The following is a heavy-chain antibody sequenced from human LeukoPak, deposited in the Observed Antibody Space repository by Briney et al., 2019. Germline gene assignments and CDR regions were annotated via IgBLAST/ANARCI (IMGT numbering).Heavy chain of an antibody. J-gene: IGHJ4*02. CDR3: ARDQHGSGNYKCYFDY. CDR1: GFTFSSYE. D-gene: IGHD3-10*01. Sequence: GGSLRLSCAASGFTFSSYEMNWVRQAPGKGLEWISYISSSSTIYYADSVKGRFTISRDNAKNSLYLQMNSLRVEDTAAYYCARDQHGSGNYKCYFDYWGQGTLVTVSS. CDR2: ISSSSTI. V-gene: IGHV3-48*03.